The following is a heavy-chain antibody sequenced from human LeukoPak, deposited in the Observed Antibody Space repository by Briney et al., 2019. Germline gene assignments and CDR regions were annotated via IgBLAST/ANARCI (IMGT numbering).Heavy chain of an antibody. CDR3: AKEAAGGTYFHQWNY. CDR1: SYTFTKYG. D-gene: IGHD1-26*01. Sequence: GASVKVSCKASSYTFTKYGITWVRQAPGQGLEGMGWISTYNGNTNYAQKLQGRVTMTTDTSTSTAYLELRSLISDDAAVYYCAKEAAGGTYFHQWNYWGQGTLVTVSS. J-gene: IGHJ4*02. V-gene: IGHV1-18*01. CDR2: ISTYNGNT.